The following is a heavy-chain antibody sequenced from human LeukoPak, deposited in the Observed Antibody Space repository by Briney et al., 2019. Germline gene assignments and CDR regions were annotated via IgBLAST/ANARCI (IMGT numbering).Heavy chain of an antibody. J-gene: IGHJ4*02. CDR3: ARDSLGGYPLDY. Sequence: GGSLRLSCAASGFTFNNYAMTWVRQAPGKGLEWVSTISGSGDSTYYADSVKGRFTISRDNSKNTLHLQMNSLRAEDTAVYYCARDSLGGYPLDYWGQGTLVTVSS. D-gene: IGHD3-16*02. CDR1: GFTFNNYA. CDR2: ISGSGDST. V-gene: IGHV3-23*01.